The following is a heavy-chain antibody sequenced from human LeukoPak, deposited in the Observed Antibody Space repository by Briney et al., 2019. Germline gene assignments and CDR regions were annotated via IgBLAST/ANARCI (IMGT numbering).Heavy chain of an antibody. D-gene: IGHD5-18*01. J-gene: IGHJ4*02. V-gene: IGHV7-4-1*02. Sequence: ASVKVSCKASGGTFSSYAISWVRQAPGQGLEWMGWINTNIGNPTYAQDFTGRSVFSLDTSVTTTFLEISSLKAEDTAIYYCARSSWIQQSSDFWGQGTLVTVSS. CDR3: ARSSWIQQSSDF. CDR1: GGTFSSYA. CDR2: INTNIGNP.